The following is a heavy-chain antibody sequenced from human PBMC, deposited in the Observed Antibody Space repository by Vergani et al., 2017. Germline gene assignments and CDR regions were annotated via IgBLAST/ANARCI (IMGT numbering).Heavy chain of an antibody. D-gene: IGHD3-9*01. CDR3: ARDSGYDILTGWYYYYYGMDV. V-gene: IGHV3-30-3*01. CDR1: GFTFSSYA. CDR2: ISYDGSNK. J-gene: IGHJ6*02. Sequence: QVQLVESGGGVVQPGRSLRLSCAASGFTFSSYAMHWVRQAPGKGLEWVAVISYDGSNKYYADSVKGRFTISRDNSKNTLYLQMNSLRAEDTAVYYCARDSGYDILTGWYYYYYGMDVWGQGP.